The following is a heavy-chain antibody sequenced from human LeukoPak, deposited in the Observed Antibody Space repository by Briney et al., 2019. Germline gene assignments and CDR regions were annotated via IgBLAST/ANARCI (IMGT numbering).Heavy chain of an antibody. V-gene: IGHV3-9*01. J-gene: IGHJ4*02. CDR1: GFTFDDYA. Sequence: GGSLRLSCAASGFTFDDYAMHWVRQAPGKGLEWVSDISWNSGSIGYADSVKGRFTISRDNAKNSLYLQMNSLRAEDTALYYCAKDMGWSGYYIDYWGQGTLVTVSS. CDR2: ISWNSGSI. CDR3: AKDMGWSGYYIDY. D-gene: IGHD3-3*01.